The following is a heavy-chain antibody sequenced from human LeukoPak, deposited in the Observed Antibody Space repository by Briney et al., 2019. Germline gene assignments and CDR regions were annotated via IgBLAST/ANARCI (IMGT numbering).Heavy chain of an antibody. D-gene: IGHD5-24*01. Sequence: SETLSLTCAVYGVSFSGYYWSWIRQPPGKGLEWIGEINHSGSTNYNPSLKSRVTISVDTSKNQFSLKLSSVTAADTAVYYCARGWALHVRRDGYNLNWFDPWGQGTLVTVSS. CDR2: INHSGST. CDR3: ARGWALHVRRDGYNLNWFDP. V-gene: IGHV4-34*01. J-gene: IGHJ5*02. CDR1: GVSFSGYY.